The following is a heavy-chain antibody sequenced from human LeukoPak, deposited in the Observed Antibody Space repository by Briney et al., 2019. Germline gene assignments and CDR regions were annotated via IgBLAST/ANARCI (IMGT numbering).Heavy chain of an antibody. V-gene: IGHV4-59*01. CDR3: ARDYGGNSNYYYYGMDV. CDR2: IYYRGST. J-gene: IGHJ6*02. Sequence: SETLSLTCTVSGGSISSYYWSWIRQPPGKGLEWIGYIYYRGSTNYNPSLKSRVTISVDTSKNQFSLKLNSVTAADTAVYYCARDYGGNSNYYYYGMDVWGQGTTVTVSS. D-gene: IGHD4-23*01. CDR1: GGSISSYY.